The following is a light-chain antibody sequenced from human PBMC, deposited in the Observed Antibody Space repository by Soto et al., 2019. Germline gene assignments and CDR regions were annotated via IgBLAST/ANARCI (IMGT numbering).Light chain of an antibody. CDR1: QTIDSW. Sequence: IRRTQKHSTLSASVGDRVIMTFRASQTIDSWLAWYQQRPGKPPNLLIYKASTLASGVPSRFSGSGSGTELTLTINSLQPDGFATYYCQPYNSPWTFTQGTKVDIK. J-gene: IGKJ1*01. CDR2: KAS. V-gene: IGKV1-5*03. CDR3: QPYNSPWT.